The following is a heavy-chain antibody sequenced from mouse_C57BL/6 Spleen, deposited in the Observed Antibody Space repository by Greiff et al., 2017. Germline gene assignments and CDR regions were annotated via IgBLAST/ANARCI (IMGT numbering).Heavy chain of an antibody. V-gene: IGHV14-4*01. CDR2: IDPENGDT. CDR3: TTGLITTGYYFDY. J-gene: IGHJ2*01. D-gene: IGHD1-1*01. CDR1: GFNIKDDY. Sequence: VQLQQSGAELVRPGASVKLSCTASGFNIKDDYMHWVKQRPEQGLEWIGWIDPENGDTEYASKFQGKATITADTSSNTAYLQLSSLTSEDTAVYYCTTGLITTGYYFDYGGQGTTLTVSS.